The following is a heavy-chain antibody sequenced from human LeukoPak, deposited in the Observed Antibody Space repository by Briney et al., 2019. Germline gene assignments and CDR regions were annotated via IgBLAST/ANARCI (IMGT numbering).Heavy chain of an antibody. CDR3: ARDGTYYDILTGYYTYYYMDV. J-gene: IGHJ6*03. D-gene: IGHD3-9*01. V-gene: IGHV1-18*01. CDR1: GYTFTSYG. Sequence: ASVKVSCKASGYTFTSYGISWVRQAPGQGLEWMGWISAYNGNTNYAQKLQGRATMTTDTSTSTAYMELRSLRSDDTAVYYCARDGTYYDILTGYYTYYYMDVWGKGTTVTVSS. CDR2: ISAYNGNT.